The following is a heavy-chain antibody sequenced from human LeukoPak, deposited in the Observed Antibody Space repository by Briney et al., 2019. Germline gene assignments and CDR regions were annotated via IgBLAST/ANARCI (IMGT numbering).Heavy chain of an antibody. J-gene: IGHJ4*02. CDR2: ISSSRSYI. V-gene: IGHV3-21*01. CDR3: ARTYCSGGSCHPRGYYFDY. D-gene: IGHD2-15*01. Sequence: GGSLRLSCAASGFTFSSYSMNWVRQAPGKGLEWVSPISSSRSYIYYADSVKGRFTIPSDNAKNSLYMQMNRLRAEDTAVYYCARTYCSGGSCHPRGYYFDYWGQGTLVTVSS. CDR1: GFTFSSYS.